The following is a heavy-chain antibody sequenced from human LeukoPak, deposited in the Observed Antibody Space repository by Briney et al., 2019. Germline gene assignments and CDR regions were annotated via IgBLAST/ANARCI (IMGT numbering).Heavy chain of an antibody. CDR1: GGSISSYY. J-gene: IGHJ5*02. D-gene: IGHD2/OR15-2a*01. Sequence: SETLSLTCAVSGGSISSYYWGWIRQPPGKGLEWIGYIYYSGSTNYNPSLKSRVTISIDTSKNQFSLKLRSVTAADTAVYYCAREVIEDWFDPWGQGTLVTVSS. CDR2: IYYSGST. CDR3: AREVIEDWFDP. V-gene: IGHV4-59*01.